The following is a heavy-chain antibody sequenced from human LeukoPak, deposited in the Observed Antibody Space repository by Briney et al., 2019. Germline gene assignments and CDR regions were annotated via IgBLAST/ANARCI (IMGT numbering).Heavy chain of an antibody. CDR2: ISPNSGGT. D-gene: IGHD3-10*01. V-gene: IGHV1-2*02. CDR3: ARGGSYYYGSGNMQPYYYYYMDV. CDR1: GYTFTGYY. Sequence: ASVKVSCKASGYTFTGYYMHWVRQAPGQGLEWMGWISPNSGGTNYAQKFQGRVTMTRDTSISTAYMELSRLRSDDTAVYYCARGGSYYYGSGNMQPYYYYYMDVWGKGTTVTISS. J-gene: IGHJ6*03.